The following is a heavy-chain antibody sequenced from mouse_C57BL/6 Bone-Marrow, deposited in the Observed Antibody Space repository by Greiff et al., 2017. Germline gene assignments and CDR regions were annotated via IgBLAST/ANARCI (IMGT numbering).Heavy chain of an antibody. J-gene: IGHJ2*01. V-gene: IGHV1-50*01. CDR1: GYTFTSYW. CDR3: ANYYVSSYGDY. CDR2: LDPSDSYT. D-gene: IGHD1-1*01. Sequence: QVQLKQPGAELVKPGASVKLSCKASGYTFTSYWMQWVKQRPGQGLEWIGELDPSDSYTNYNQKFKGKATLTVDTSASTAYMQLSSLTSEDSAVYYCANYYVSSYGDYWGKGTTLTVSS.